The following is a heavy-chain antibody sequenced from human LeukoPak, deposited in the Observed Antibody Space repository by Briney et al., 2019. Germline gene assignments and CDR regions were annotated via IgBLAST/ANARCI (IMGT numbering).Heavy chain of an antibody. CDR2: INSNGSST. D-gene: IGHD6-19*01. CDR3: AKAGSRGWYGDY. V-gene: IGHV3-74*01. J-gene: IGHJ4*02. CDR1: GFTFSSYW. Sequence: PGGSLRLSCAASGFTFSSYWMHWVRQAPGKGLVWVSRINSNGSSTSYADSVKGRFTISRDNSKNTLYLQMNSLRAEDTAVYFCAKAGSRGWYGDYWGQGTLVTVSS.